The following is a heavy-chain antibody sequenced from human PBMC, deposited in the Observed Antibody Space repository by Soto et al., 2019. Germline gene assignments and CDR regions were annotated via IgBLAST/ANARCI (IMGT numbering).Heavy chain of an antibody. D-gene: IGHD3-3*01. Sequence: PSVTLSLTCTVSGGSISSAVYYWGWIRQHPGKGLGWLGYIYYSGKSYYNASLKSRLNISVDTSKNQFSLRLSSVTAADTAVYFCARSIGGWFDPWGQGTLVTVSS. V-gene: IGHV4-31*03. CDR3: ARSIGGWFDP. CDR2: IYYSGKS. J-gene: IGHJ5*02. CDR1: GGSISSAVYY.